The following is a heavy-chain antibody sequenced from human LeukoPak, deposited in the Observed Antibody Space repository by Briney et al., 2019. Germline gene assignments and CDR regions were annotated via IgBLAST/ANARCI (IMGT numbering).Heavy chain of an antibody. Sequence: GGSLRLSWAASGFTFSSYAMSWVRKPPGKGLGWVSAISGSGGSTYYADSVKGRFTISRDNSKNTLYLQMNSLRAEDTAVYYCAKYLEKWGDFDYWGQGTLVTVSS. CDR3: AKYLEKWGDFDY. J-gene: IGHJ4*02. CDR1: GFTFSSYA. CDR2: ISGSGGST. V-gene: IGHV3-23*01. D-gene: IGHD1-26*01.